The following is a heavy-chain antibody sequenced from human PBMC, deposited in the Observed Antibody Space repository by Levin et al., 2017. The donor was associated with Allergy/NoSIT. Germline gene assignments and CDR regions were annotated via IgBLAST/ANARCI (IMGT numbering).Heavy chain of an antibody. V-gene: IGHV3-33*01. CDR2: IWYDGSNK. CDR1: GFTFSSYG. CDR3: ARMRTNSSSWSSLDY. J-gene: IGHJ4*02. D-gene: IGHD6-13*01. Sequence: GESLKISCAASGFTFSSYGMHWVRQAPGKGLEWVAVIWYDGSNKYYADSVKGRFTISRDNSKNTLYLQMNSLRAEDTAVYYCARMRTNSSSWSSLDYWGQGTLVTVSS.